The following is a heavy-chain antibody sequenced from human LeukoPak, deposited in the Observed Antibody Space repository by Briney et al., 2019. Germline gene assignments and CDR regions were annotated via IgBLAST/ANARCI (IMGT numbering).Heavy chain of an antibody. V-gene: IGHV1-69*05. J-gene: IGHJ4*02. D-gene: IGHD1-26*01. Sequence: GSSVKVSCKASGGTFSSYAISWVRQAPGQGLEWMGGIIPIFGTANCAQKFQGRVTITTDESTTTAYMELTSLRSEDTAVYYCARSPLAHSGTYSEEWGQGTLVTVSS. CDR1: GGTFSSYA. CDR3: ARSPLAHSGTYSEE. CDR2: IIPIFGTA.